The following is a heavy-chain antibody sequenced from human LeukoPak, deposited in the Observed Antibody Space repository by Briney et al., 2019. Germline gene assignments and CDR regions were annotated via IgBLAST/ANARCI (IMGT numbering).Heavy chain of an antibody. Sequence: GASVKVSCKASGYTFTGYYMHWVRQAPGQGLEWMGWINPNSGGTNYAQKFQGRVTMTRDTSISTAYMELSRLRSDDTAVYYCARDRWSSRRITMVRGVMEIDYWGQGTLVTVSS. CDR1: GYTFTGYY. V-gene: IGHV1-2*02. J-gene: IGHJ4*02. CDR3: ARDRWSSRRITMVRGVMEIDY. CDR2: INPNSGGT. D-gene: IGHD3-10*01.